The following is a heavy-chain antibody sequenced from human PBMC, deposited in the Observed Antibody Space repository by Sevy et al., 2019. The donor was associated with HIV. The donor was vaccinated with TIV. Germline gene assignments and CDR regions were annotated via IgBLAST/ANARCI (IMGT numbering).Heavy chain of an antibody. CDR3: AREGCTRPHDY. D-gene: IGHD2-8*01. CDR2: LSFVRGKI. V-gene: IGHV3-23*01. CDR1: GFAFYDYS. Sequence: GGSLRLSCAASGFAFYDYSMSWIRQAPGKGLEWVATLSFVRGKINYADSVKGRFTISRDNSKNSFYLQMDNLRVEDTALYYCAREGCTRPHDYWGQGTRVTVSS. J-gene: IGHJ4*02.